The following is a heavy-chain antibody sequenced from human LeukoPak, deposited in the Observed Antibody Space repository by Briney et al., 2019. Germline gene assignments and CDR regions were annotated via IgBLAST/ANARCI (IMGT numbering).Heavy chain of an antibody. J-gene: IGHJ5*02. V-gene: IGHV4-4*07. CDR3: ARDRGTDGSDQLDP. D-gene: IGHD3-10*01. CDR1: GGSISSYC. CDR2: ICSSGST. Sequence: SETLSLTCTVSGGSISSYCWIWVRQPAEKGLEWIGRICSSGSTIYNPSLQSRVAMSSDVSTNQFSLRLSSVTAADTAVYYCARDRGTDGSDQLDPWGQGTLVTVSS.